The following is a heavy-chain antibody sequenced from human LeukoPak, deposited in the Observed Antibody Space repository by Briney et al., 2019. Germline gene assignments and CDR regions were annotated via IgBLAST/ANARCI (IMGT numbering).Heavy chain of an antibody. D-gene: IGHD6-6*01. J-gene: IGHJ4*02. CDR1: GSTVSSNS. Sequence: HPGGSLRLSCTVSGSTVSSNSMSWVRQAPGKGLEWVSFIYSDNTHYSDSVKGRFTISRDNSKNTLYLQMNSLRAADTAVYYCARDKGTSYLSSFDYWGQGTLVTVSS. CDR2: IYSDNT. V-gene: IGHV3-66*03. CDR3: ARDKGTSYLSSFDY.